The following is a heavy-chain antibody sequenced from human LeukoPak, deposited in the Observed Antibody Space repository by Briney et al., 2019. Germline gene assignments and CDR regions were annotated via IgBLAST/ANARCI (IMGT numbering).Heavy chain of an antibody. CDR1: GFTFSNYA. D-gene: IGHD3-9*01. CDR3: AKWGDYDVLTGYYVSDY. CDR2: ITGSGSGI. J-gene: IGHJ4*02. Sequence: GGSLRLSCAASGFTFSNYAMSWVRQAPGKGLEWVSAITGSGSGIYYADSMKSRFTISRDNSKNTLYLQINSLRAEDTAVYYCAKWGDYDVLTGYYVSDYWGQGTLVSVSS. V-gene: IGHV3-23*01.